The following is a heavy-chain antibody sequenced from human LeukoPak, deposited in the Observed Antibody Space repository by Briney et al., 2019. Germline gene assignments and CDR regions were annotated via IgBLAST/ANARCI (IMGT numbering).Heavy chain of an antibody. J-gene: IGHJ5*02. V-gene: IGHV4-39*07. CDR1: GASFSSSTYY. CDR2: IYYSGST. Sequence: SETLSLTCTVSGASFSSSTYYWGWIRQPPGKGLEWIGSIYYSGSTYYNPSLKSRVTISVDTSKNQFSLKLSSVTAADTAVYYCARTKQLVGSWFDPWGQGTLVTVSS. CDR3: ARTKQLVGSWFDP. D-gene: IGHD6-6*01.